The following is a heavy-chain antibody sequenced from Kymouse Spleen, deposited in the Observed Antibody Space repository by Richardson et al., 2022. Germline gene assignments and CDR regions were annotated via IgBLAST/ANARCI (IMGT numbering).Heavy chain of an antibody. CDR3: ARFQLELGGMDV. CDR1: GGSFSGYY. D-gene: IGHD1-7*01. V-gene: IGHV4-34*01. Sequence: QVQLQQWGAGLLKPSETLSLTCAVYGGSFSGYYWSWIRQPPGKGLEWIGEINHSGSTNYNPSLKSRVTISVDTSKNQFSLKLSSVTAADTAVYYCARFQLELGGMDVWGQGTTVTVSS. CDR2: INHSGST. J-gene: IGHJ6*02.